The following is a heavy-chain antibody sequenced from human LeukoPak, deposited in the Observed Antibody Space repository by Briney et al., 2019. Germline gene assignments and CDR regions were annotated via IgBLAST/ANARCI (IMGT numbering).Heavy chain of an antibody. J-gene: IGHJ4*02. CDR1: DFTFSSYSMN. CDR3: ARHRSGWLQSSFDY. Sequence: GSLRLSCAASDFTFSSYSMNWVRQPPGKGLEWIGSIYYSGSSFDNPALKSRVTISVDTSKNQFSLKLSSVTAADTAVYYCARHRSGWLQSSFDYWGQGTLVTVSS. D-gene: IGHD5-24*01. V-gene: IGHV4-39*01. CDR2: IYYSGSS.